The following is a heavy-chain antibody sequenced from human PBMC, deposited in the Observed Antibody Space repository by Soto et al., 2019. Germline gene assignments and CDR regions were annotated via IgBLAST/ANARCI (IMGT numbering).Heavy chain of an antibody. CDR2: IYSGGST. Sequence: EVQLVESGGGLVQPGGSLRLSCAASGFTVSSNYMSWVRQAPGKGLEWVSVIYSGGSTYYADSVKGRFTISRDNSKNTLYLQMNSLIAEDTAVYYCARDMARDSGSYYWGQGTLVTVSS. D-gene: IGHD1-26*01. J-gene: IGHJ4*02. CDR3: ARDMARDSGSYY. V-gene: IGHV3-66*01. CDR1: GFTVSSNY.